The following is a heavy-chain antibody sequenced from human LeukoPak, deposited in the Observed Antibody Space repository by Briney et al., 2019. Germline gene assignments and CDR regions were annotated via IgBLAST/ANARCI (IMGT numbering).Heavy chain of an antibody. D-gene: IGHD4-17*01. J-gene: IGHJ6*02. CDR3: ARVYGYYYYGMDV. CDR2: IIPIFGTA. CDR1: GGTFSSYA. V-gene: IGHV1-69*13. Sequence: ASVKVSCKASGGTFSSYAISWVRQAPGQGLEWMGGIIPIFGTANYAQRFQGRVTITADESTSTAYMELSSLRSEDTAVYYCARVYGYYYYGMDVWGQGTTVTVSS.